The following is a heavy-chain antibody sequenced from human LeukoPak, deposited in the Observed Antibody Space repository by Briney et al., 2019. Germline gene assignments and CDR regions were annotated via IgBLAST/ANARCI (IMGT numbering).Heavy chain of an antibody. Sequence: ASVKFSCKASGYTFTDYYIHWVRQAPGQGLEWVGRINPNSGATHYPQKFQGRVTMTRDTSINTAYLELNSLRSDDTAIYYCARDEQGGTTGGLGYWGQGTLVTVSS. CDR3: ARDEQGGTTGGLGY. J-gene: IGHJ4*02. CDR1: GYTFTDYY. D-gene: IGHD4-17*01. V-gene: IGHV1-2*06. CDR2: INPNSGAT.